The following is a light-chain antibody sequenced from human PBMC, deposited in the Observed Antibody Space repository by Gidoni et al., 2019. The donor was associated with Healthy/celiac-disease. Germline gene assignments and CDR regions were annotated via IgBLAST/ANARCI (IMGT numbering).Light chain of an antibody. V-gene: IGKV1-39*01. Sequence: DIQMTQSPSSLSASVGDRVTITCRASQSISSYLNWYQQKPGKAPKLLIYAASRMQSGVPSRFSGSGSGTDFTLTISRLQPEDFATYYCQQSYSTPQTFGPXTKVEIK. CDR3: QQSYSTPQT. J-gene: IGKJ1*01. CDR1: QSISSY. CDR2: AAS.